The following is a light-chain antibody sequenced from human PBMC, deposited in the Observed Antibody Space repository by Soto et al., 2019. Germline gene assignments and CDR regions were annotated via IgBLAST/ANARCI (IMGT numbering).Light chain of an antibody. J-gene: IGKJ2*01. Sequence: DIPMTQSPSILSASVGDRVTITCRASQSISTWLAWYQQKPGKAPKVLIYKASRLQSEVPSRFSGSGSGTEFTLTISSLQPDDFATYYCQQYNSNSYTFGQGTKLEIK. V-gene: IGKV1-5*03. CDR2: KAS. CDR3: QQYNSNSYT. CDR1: QSISTW.